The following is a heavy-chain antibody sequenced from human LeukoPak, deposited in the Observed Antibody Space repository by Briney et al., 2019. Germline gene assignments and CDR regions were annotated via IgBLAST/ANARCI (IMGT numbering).Heavy chain of an antibody. J-gene: IGHJ4*02. V-gene: IGHV3-7*01. CDR2: MSPDGTEK. Sequence: GGSLRLSCAASGLSFSSSWMSWVRQTPEKGLEWVANMSPDGTEKYYVDSVKGRFTLSRDNAKNSLYLQMNNLRAEDTAVYSCARRTNYLAFDYWGQGTLVTVSS. D-gene: IGHD4/OR15-4a*01. CDR3: ARRTNYLAFDY. CDR1: GLSFSSSW.